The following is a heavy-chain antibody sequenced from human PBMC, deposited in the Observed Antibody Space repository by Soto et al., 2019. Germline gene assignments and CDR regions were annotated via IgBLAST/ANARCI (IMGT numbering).Heavy chain of an antibody. CDR2: FDPEGGET. Sequence: GASVKVSCKVSGYTLTELSMHWVRQAPGKGLEWMGGFDPEGGETIYAQKFQGRVTMTEDTSTDTAYMELSSLRSEDTAVYYCATAPTARYDILTGYSWGQGTLVTVSS. CDR1: GYTLTELS. V-gene: IGHV1-24*01. J-gene: IGHJ4*02. CDR3: ATAPTARYDILTGYS. D-gene: IGHD3-9*01.